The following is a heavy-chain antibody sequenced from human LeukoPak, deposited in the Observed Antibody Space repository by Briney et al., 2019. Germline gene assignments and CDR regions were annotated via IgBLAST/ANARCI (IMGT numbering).Heavy chain of an antibody. D-gene: IGHD2-15*01. J-gene: IGHJ6*03. Sequence: PGGSLRLSCAASGFTFSSYWMHWVRQAPGKGLVWVSRINSDGSSTSYADSVKGRFTISRDNSKNTLYLQMNSLRAEDTAVYYCAKLVVVVAATRRGYMDVWGKGTTVTISS. V-gene: IGHV3-74*01. CDR2: INSDGSST. CDR1: GFTFSSYW. CDR3: AKLVVVVAATRRGYMDV.